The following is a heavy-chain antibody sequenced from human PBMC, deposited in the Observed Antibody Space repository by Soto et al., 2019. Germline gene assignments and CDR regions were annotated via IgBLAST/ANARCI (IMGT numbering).Heavy chain of an antibody. V-gene: IGHV3-23*01. CDR1: GFTFSSYA. CDR2: ISGSGGST. Sequence: GGSLRLSCAASGFTFSSYAMSWVRQAPGKGLEWVSAISGSGGSTYYADSVKGRFTISRDNSKNTLYLQMNSLRAEDTAVYYCAKSQRPLIVPAANYIFDYWGQGTLVTVSS. D-gene: IGHD2-2*01. J-gene: IGHJ4*02. CDR3: AKSQRPLIVPAANYIFDY.